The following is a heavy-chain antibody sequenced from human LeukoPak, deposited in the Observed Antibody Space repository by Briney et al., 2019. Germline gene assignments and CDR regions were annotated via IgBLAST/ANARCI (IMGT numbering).Heavy chain of an antibody. CDR1: GFTFSSYA. V-gene: IGHV3-23*01. Sequence: GGSLRLSCAASGFTFSSYAMSWVRQAPGKGLEWVSAISGSGGSAYYADSVKGRFAISRDDSKNTLYLQMNSLRAEDTAVYYCAKPGYYYGSHFDYWGQGTLVTVSS. J-gene: IGHJ4*02. CDR2: ISGSGGSA. CDR3: AKPGYYYGSHFDY. D-gene: IGHD3-22*01.